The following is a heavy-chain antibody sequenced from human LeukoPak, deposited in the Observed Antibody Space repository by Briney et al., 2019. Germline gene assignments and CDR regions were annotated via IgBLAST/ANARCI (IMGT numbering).Heavy chain of an antibody. CDR1: GGSFSGYY. CDR2: INHSGST. Sequence: SETLSLTCAVYGGSFSGYYWSWIRQPPGKGLEWIGEINHSGSTNYNPSLKSRVTISVDTSKNQFSLKLSSVTAADTAVYYCAVGYCSGGSCYNDPKDDYWGQGTLVTVSS. CDR3: AVGYCSGGSCYNDPKDDY. V-gene: IGHV4-34*01. D-gene: IGHD2-15*01. J-gene: IGHJ4*02.